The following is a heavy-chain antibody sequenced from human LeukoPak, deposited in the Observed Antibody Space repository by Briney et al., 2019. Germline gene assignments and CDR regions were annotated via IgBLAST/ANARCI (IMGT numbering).Heavy chain of an antibody. CDR1: GGSITSSY. Sequence: SETLSLTCTVSGGSITSSYWSWLRQPPGKGLQWIGYFYYSGATNYNPSLKSRVTISVDTSKTQLSLKITSMTAADTAVYFCARPGIAATGAFDCWGQGTLVTVSS. CDR3: ARPGIAATGAFDC. D-gene: IGHD6-13*01. J-gene: IGHJ4*02. CDR2: FYYSGAT. V-gene: IGHV4-59*08.